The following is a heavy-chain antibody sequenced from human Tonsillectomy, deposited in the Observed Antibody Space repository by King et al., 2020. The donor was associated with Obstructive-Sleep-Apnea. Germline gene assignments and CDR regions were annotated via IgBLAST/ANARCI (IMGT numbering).Heavy chain of an antibody. CDR3: ARHRDGYSSLPYNLDY. CDR1: GGSISSYY. CDR2: IYYSGST. J-gene: IGHJ4*02. D-gene: IGHD5-24*01. V-gene: IGHV4-59*08. Sequence: QLQESGPGLVKPSETLSLNCTVSGGSISSYYWSWIRQPPGKGLEWIGNIYYSGSTNYNPSLKSRVTISVDTSKNQFSLKLSSVTAADTAVYYCARHRDGYSSLPYNLDYWGQGTLVTVSS.